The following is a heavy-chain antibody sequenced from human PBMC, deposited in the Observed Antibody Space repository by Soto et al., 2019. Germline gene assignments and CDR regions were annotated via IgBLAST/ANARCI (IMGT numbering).Heavy chain of an antibody. CDR1: GYTFTSYD. CDR2: MNPNSGNT. CDR3: ARLTYYYDSSGYYAPFDAFDI. V-gene: IGHV1-8*01. J-gene: IGHJ3*02. Sequence: AASVKVSCKASGYTFTSYDINWVRQATGQGLEWMGWMNPNSGNTGYAQKFQGRVTMTRNTSISTAYMELSSLRSEDTAVYYCARLTYYYDSSGYYAPFDAFDIWGQGTMVTVSS. D-gene: IGHD3-22*01.